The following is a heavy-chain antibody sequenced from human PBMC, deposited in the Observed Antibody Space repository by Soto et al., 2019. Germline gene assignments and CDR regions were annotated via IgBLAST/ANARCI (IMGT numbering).Heavy chain of an antibody. CDR2: IYYSGST. V-gene: IGHV4-31*03. J-gene: IGHJ5*02. Sequence: QVQLQESGPGLVKPSQTLSLTCTVSGGSISSGGYYWSWIRQHPGKVREWIGYIYYSGSTYSNPSIKSRVTRSVDTSKNQFPLTLGSVTAADTAVYYFARWGAGGSGWFDPWGQGTLVTVSS. CDR1: GGSISSGGYY. D-gene: IGHD3-10*01. CDR3: ARWGAGGSGWFDP.